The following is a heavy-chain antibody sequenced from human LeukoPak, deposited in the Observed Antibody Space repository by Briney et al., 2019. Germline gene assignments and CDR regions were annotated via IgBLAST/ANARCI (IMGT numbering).Heavy chain of an antibody. V-gene: IGHV1-58*02. CDR2: IVVGSGNT. CDR3: AREGNYGDYSGGFDY. CDR1: EFTFTSSA. D-gene: IGHD4-17*01. J-gene: IGHJ4*02. Sequence: GASVKVSCKASEFTFTSSAMQWVRQARGQRLEWIGWIVVGSGNTNYAQKFQERVTITRDMSTSTAYMELSSLRSEDTAVYYCAREGNYGDYSGGFDYRGQGTLVTVSS.